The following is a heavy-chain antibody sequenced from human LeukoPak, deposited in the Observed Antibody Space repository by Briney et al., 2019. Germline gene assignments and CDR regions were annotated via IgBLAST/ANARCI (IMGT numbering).Heavy chain of an antibody. J-gene: IGHJ4*02. CDR3: ASCIAAAGTFDY. V-gene: IGHV3-30-3*01. CDR2: ISYDGSNK. Sequence: GGSLRLSCAASGFTFSSYAMHWVRQAPGKGLEWVAVISYDGSNKYYADSVKGRFTISRDNSKNTLYLQMNSLRAEDTAVYYCASCIAAAGTFDYGAQETLFTVSS. D-gene: IGHD6-13*01. CDR1: GFTFSSYA.